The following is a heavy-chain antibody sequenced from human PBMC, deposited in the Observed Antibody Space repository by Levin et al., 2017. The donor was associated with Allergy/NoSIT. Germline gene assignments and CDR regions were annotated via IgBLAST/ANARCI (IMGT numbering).Heavy chain of an antibody. J-gene: IGHJ4*02. V-gene: IGHV1-18*01. D-gene: IGHD1-1*01. CDR2: VSAYDGDT. CDR3: ARILQQHLAFHSDY. Sequence: PGESLKISCKASGFPFTSYGINWVRQAPGQGLEWMGWVSAYDGDTRYAKKLQGRVTMTTDTSTSTAYMELRRLTSDDTAIYYCARILQQHLAFHSDYWGQGTLVTVSS. CDR1: GFPFTSYG.